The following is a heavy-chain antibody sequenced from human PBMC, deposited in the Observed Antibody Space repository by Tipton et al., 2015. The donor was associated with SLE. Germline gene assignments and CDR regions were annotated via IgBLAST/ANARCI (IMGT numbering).Heavy chain of an antibody. CDR1: GGSIRGYY. D-gene: IGHD6-13*01. V-gene: IGHV4-34*01. CDR3: ARGLGYSISWFRGAFDI. CDR2: INHSVST. Sequence: TLSLTCAVYGGSIRGYYWNWISHRPGKGLERIGKINHSVSTNFNPTLKSRVTISVDTTKTQFSLKLSFVTAADTAVYYCARGLGYSISWFRGAFDIWGQGTMVTVTS. J-gene: IGHJ3*02.